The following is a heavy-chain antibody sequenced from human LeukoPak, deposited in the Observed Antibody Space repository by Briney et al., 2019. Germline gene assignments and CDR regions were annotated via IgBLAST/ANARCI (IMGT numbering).Heavy chain of an antibody. CDR3: ARSNIAVRRGDNWFDP. V-gene: IGHV1-2*02. CDR1: GYTFTDYY. D-gene: IGHD6-6*01. J-gene: IGHJ5*02. Sequence: ASVKVSCKASGYTFTDYYLHWVRQAPGQGLKWMGWIGPNSGGTNYAQKFQGRVTMTRDTSISTAYMELSRLISDDTAVYYCARSNIAVRRGDNWFDPWGQGTLVTVSS. CDR2: IGPNSGGT.